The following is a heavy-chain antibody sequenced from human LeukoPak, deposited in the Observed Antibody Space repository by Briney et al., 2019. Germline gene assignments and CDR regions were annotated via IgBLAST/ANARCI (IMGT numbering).Heavy chain of an antibody. Sequence: PGGSLRLSCAASGFTFSSYSMNWVRQAPGKGLEWVSSISSSSSYIYYADSVKGRFTISRDNAKNSLYLQMNSLRAEDTAVYYCARGLLTYSSGWYWDYWGQGTLVTVSS. CDR2: ISSSSSYI. D-gene: IGHD6-19*01. J-gene: IGHJ4*02. CDR3: ARGLLTYSSGWYWDY. CDR1: GFTFSSYS. V-gene: IGHV3-21*01.